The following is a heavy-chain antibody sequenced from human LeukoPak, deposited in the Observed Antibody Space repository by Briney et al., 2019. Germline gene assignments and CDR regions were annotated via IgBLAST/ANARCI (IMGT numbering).Heavy chain of an antibody. CDR2: IYSGGST. Sequence: GGSLRLSCAASGFTFSSYAMSWVRQAPGKGLEWVSVIYSGGSTYYADSVKGRFTISRDNSKNTLYLQMNSLRAEDTAVYYCAREVTAVAGTGSSDYWGQGTLVTVSS. J-gene: IGHJ4*02. CDR1: GFTFSSYA. V-gene: IGHV3-66*02. D-gene: IGHD6-19*01. CDR3: AREVTAVAGTGSSDY.